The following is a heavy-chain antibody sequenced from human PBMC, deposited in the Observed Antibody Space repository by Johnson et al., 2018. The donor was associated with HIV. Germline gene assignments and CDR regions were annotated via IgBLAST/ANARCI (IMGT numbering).Heavy chain of an antibody. CDR1: GFTFRSYG. Sequence: QVQLVESGGDLIKPGRSLRLSCAASGFTFRSYGMHWVRQAPGKGLEWVAVISYDGSNKYSVDSVKGRFTISRDNAKNSLYLQMNSLRAEDTAVYYCARVQLLADDVFNIWGQGTMVTVSS. CDR3: ARVQLLADDVFNI. J-gene: IGHJ3*02. D-gene: IGHD6-19*01. V-gene: IGHV3-30*03. CDR2: ISYDGSNK.